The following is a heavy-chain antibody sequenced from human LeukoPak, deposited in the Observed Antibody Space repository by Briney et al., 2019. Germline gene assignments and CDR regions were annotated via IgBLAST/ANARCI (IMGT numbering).Heavy chain of an antibody. CDR3: ATSRTLDH. Sequence: TGGSLRLSCAAAGFTFSSYWMNWVRQAPGQGLERVATIKQDGSEKYYVDSLKGRFTISRDNAKNSLYLQMNNLRAEDTAVYYCATSRTLDHWGQGTLVIASS. V-gene: IGHV3-7*05. J-gene: IGHJ1*01. CDR1: GFTFSSYW. CDR2: IKQDGSEK. D-gene: IGHD3-9*01.